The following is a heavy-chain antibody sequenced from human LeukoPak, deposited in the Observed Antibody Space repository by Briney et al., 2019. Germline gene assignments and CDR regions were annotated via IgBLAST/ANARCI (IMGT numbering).Heavy chain of an antibody. Sequence: SETLSLTCTVSGGSIRSSYYYWGWIRQPPGKGLEWIGSIYDSGSTYYNPSLKSRVTISVDTSKNQFSLKLNSVTAADTAVYYCARQPVVPAAVYYGMDVWGQGTTVTVSS. CDR1: GGSIRSSYYY. J-gene: IGHJ6*02. CDR2: IYDSGST. V-gene: IGHV4-39*01. D-gene: IGHD2-2*01. CDR3: ARQPVVPAAVYYGMDV.